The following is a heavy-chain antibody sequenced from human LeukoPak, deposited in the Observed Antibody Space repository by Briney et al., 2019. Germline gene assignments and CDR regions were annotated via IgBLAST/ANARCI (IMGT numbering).Heavy chain of an antibody. Sequence: GGSLRLSCAACGFTFSSYAMSWVRQAPGKGLEWVSAISGSGGSTYYADSVKGRFTISRDNSKNTLYLQMNSLRAEDTAVYYCAKGSSFMVRGVIINYWGQGTLVTVSS. D-gene: IGHD3-10*01. J-gene: IGHJ4*02. CDR3: AKGSSFMVRGVIINY. CDR1: GFTFSSYA. V-gene: IGHV3-23*01. CDR2: ISGSGGST.